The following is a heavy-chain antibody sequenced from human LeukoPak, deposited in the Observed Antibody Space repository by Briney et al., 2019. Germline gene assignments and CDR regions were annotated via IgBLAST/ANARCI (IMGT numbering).Heavy chain of an antibody. V-gene: IGHV3-23*01. CDR3: AKVFESVVTPNDY. CDR2: ISGGGSST. J-gene: IGHJ4*02. Sequence: ARSLRLSCAASGFTFSTYAMTWVSQAPGKGLDWVSAISGGGSSTYYADSVKGRFTISRDNSKNTLYLQMNSLRAEDTAVYYCAKVFESVVTPNDYWGQGTLVTVSS. D-gene: IGHD2-21*02. CDR1: GFTFSTYA.